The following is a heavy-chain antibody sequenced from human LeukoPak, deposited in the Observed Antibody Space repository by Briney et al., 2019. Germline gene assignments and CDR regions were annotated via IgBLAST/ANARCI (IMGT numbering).Heavy chain of an antibody. V-gene: IGHV3-33*01. CDR1: GFTFSSYG. Sequence: GRSLRLSCAAYGFTFSSYGMHWVRQAPGKGLEWVALIWYDGNNKYYADSVKGRFTISRDNSKNTLYLQLNSLRAEDTAVYYCARQHCSGGDCYFFDWGQGTLVTVSS. CDR2: IWYDGNNK. D-gene: IGHD2-15*01. J-gene: IGHJ4*02. CDR3: ARQHCSGGDCYFFD.